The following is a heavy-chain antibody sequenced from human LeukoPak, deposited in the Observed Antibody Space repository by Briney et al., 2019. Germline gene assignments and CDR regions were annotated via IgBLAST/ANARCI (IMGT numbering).Heavy chain of an antibody. V-gene: IGHV4-31*03. Sequence: SETLSLTCTVSGGSISSGGYYWSWIRQHPGKGLEWIGYIYYSGSTYYNPSLKSRVTISVDTSKNQFSLKLSSVTAADTAVYYCATSWPAVAWFEPWGQGTLVTVSS. CDR2: IYYSGST. CDR3: ATSWPAVAWFEP. D-gene: IGHD4-23*01. J-gene: IGHJ5*02. CDR1: GGSISSGGYY.